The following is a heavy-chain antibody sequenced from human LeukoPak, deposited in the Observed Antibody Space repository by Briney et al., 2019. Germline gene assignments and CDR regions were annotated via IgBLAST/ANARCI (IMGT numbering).Heavy chain of an antibody. CDR3: ARAAIAAAGTPSLFDY. V-gene: IGHV3-30*03. CDR1: GFTFSSYG. Sequence: HPGGSLRLSCAASGFTFSSYGMHWVRQAPGKGLEWVAVISYDGSNKYYADSVKGRFTISRDNSKNTLYLQMNSLRAEDTAVYYCARAAIAAAGTPSLFDYWGQGTLVTVSS. J-gene: IGHJ4*02. CDR2: ISYDGSNK. D-gene: IGHD6-13*01.